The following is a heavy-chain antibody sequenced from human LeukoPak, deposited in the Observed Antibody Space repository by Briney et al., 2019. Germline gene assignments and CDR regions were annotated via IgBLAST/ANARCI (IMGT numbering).Heavy chain of an antibody. Sequence: RGSLRLSCAGSGFTLYRDRTGAVRQAPGKGLEWVGRITTRAYGETTDYAAPVKGRFTISRDDSKNTLYLQMYSLKTDDTAVYYSTAYVNSRYTSDWKGPYYYDLYVWGQGTTVTVSS. V-gene: IGHV3-15*01. CDR1: GFTLYRDR. CDR2: ITTRAYGETT. J-gene: IGHJ6*02. D-gene: IGHD6-19*01. CDR3: TAYVNSRYTSDWKGPYYYDLYV.